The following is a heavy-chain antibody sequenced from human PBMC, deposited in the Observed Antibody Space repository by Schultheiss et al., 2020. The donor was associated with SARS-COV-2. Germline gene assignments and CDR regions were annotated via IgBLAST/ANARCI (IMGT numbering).Heavy chain of an antibody. CDR3: ARETYCSSTSWNYYGMDV. J-gene: IGHJ6*02. CDR1: GGTFSSYA. D-gene: IGHD2-2*01. V-gene: IGHV1-69*04. Sequence: SVKVSCKASGGTFSSYAISWVRQAPGQGLEWMGRIIPILGIANYAQKFQGRVTMTRDTSISTAYMELSSLRSEDTAVYYCARETYCSSTSWNYYGMDVWGQGTTVTVSS. CDR2: IIPILGIA.